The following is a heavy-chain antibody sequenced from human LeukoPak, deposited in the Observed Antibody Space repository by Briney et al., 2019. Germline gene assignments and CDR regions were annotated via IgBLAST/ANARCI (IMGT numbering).Heavy chain of an antibody. CDR1: GFTFSSYG. V-gene: IGHV3-30*03. Sequence: PGRSLRLSCAASGFTFSSYGMHWVRQAPGKGLEWVAVISYDGSNKYYADSVKGRFTISRDNSKNTLYLQMNSLRAEDTAVYYCAREGSSWPADYFDYWGQGTLVTVSS. D-gene: IGHD6-13*01. CDR3: AREGSSWPADYFDY. J-gene: IGHJ4*02. CDR2: ISYDGSNK.